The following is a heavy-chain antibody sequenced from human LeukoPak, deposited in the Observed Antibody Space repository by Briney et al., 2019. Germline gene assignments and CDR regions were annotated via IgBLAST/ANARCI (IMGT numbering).Heavy chain of an antibody. V-gene: IGHV4-59*13. CDR2: FYSSGNT. J-gene: IGHJ3*02. Sequence: SGTLSPTLSLPGGPLSHFYRGLIRPPPGEGVGWVVWFYSSGNTDYHPSRKRRVTISLGTSNNQFSLRLTSVTASDTAVYFCARTGEYSGSGPSWAFDIWGQGTMVTVSS. D-gene: IGHD3-10*01. CDR1: GGPLSHFY. CDR3: ARTGEYSGSGPSWAFDI.